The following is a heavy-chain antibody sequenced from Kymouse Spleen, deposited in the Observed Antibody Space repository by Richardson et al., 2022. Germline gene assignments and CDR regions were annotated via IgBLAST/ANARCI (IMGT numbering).Heavy chain of an antibody. CDR3: ARDRDYYGSGSYGRGYYYYYGMDV. CDR1: GFTFSSYW. Sequence: EVQLVESGGGLVQPGGSLRLSCAASGFTFSSYWMSWVRQAPGKGLEWVANIKQDGSEKYYVDSVKGRFTISRDNAKNSLYLQMNSLRAEDTAVYYCARDRDYYGSGSYGRGYYYYYGMDVWGQGTTVTVSS. CDR2: IKQDGSEK. D-gene: IGHD3-10*01. J-gene: IGHJ6*02. V-gene: IGHV3-7*01.